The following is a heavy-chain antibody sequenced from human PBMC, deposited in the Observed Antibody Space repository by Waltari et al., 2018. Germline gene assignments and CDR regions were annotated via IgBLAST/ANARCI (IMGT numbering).Heavy chain of an antibody. J-gene: IGHJ3*02. V-gene: IGHV1-18*01. D-gene: IGHD3-3*01. Sequence: QVQLVQSGAEVKKPGASVKVSCKASGYTFTSYGISWVRPPPGQGLEWMGWISTYNGNTNEAQKLHGRVTMTTDTSTSTAYMELRSLRSDDTAVYYCARNGCLEWSDAFDIWGQGTMVTVSS. CDR3: ARNGCLEWSDAFDI. CDR1: GYTFTSYG. CDR2: ISTYNGNT.